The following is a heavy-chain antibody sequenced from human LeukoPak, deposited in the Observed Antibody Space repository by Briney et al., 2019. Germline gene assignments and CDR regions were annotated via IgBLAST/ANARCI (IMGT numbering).Heavy chain of an antibody. V-gene: IGHV3-23*01. CDR3: AKDSCSSTSCRGYFDY. Sequence: SGGSLRLSCAASGFTFSSYAMSWVRQAPGKGLEWVSGINGSCGSTYYADAVKCRFTITRDNSKNTLYLQMNSLRVEDTAVYYCAKDSCSSTSCRGYFDYWGQVTLVTVSS. CDR1: GFTFSSYA. J-gene: IGHJ4*02. CDR2: INGSCGST. D-gene: IGHD2-2*01.